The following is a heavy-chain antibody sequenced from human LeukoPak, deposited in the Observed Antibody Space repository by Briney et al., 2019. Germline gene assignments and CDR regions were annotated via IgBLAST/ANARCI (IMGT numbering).Heavy chain of an antibody. D-gene: IGHD6-13*01. CDR1: GFTFSSYE. V-gene: IGHV3-48*03. J-gene: IGHJ3*02. CDR3: ARDDMAAAATGAVNI. Sequence: GGSLRLSCAASGFTFSSYEKNWGRQAPGKGLEWVSYISSSGSTIYYADSVKGRFTISRDSAKNSLYLQMTSLRAEDTAVYYCARDDMAAAATGAVNIWGQGTMVTVSS. CDR2: ISSSGSTI.